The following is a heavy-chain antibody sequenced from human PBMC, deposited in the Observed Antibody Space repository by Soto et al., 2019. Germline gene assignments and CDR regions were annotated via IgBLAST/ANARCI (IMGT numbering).Heavy chain of an antibody. J-gene: IGHJ4*02. V-gene: IGHV3-23*01. CDR3: AKNHGAWIQLWTYYFDY. CDR1: GFTFSSYA. Sequence: GGSLRLSCAASGFTFSSYAMSWVRQAPGKGLEWVSAISGSGGSTYYADSVKGRFTISRDNSKNTLYLQMNSLRAEDTAVYYCAKNHGAWIQLWTYYFDYWGQGTLVTVSS. D-gene: IGHD5-18*01. CDR2: ISGSGGST.